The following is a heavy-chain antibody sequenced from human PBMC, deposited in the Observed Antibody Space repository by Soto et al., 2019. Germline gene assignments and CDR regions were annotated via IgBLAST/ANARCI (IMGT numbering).Heavy chain of an antibody. V-gene: IGHV4-34*01. CDR1: GXSFXXXX. Sequence: QVQVQQWGAGLLKPSETLSLTCAVYGXSFXXXXWXXXRQXXGKGLEWIGEINHSGSTNYNPSLKSRVTISVDTSKNQFSLKLTSVTAADTXVYXXXRXXXXXXXXXDXNDIWGQGTMVTVSS. D-gene: IGHD2-21*01. J-gene: IGHJ3*02. CDR2: INHSGST. CDR3: XRXXXXXXXXXDXNDI.